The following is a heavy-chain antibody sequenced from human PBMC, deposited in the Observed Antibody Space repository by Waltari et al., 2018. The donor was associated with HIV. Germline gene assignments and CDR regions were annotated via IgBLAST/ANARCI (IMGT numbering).Heavy chain of an antibody. D-gene: IGHD1-1*01. CDR1: GYTFIGFY. Sequence: QVRLVQSGAEVKKPGASVKVSCKASGYTFIGFYMHWVRQAPGQGLEWMGWINPNSDVTKYAQKFQGRVTMTADTATRTVYLELRSLKSDDTAVYFCGRDLFPRLQLRSDWIDPWGQGTLVIVSS. J-gene: IGHJ5*02. CDR2: INPNSDVT. V-gene: IGHV1-2*02. CDR3: GRDLFPRLQLRSDWIDP.